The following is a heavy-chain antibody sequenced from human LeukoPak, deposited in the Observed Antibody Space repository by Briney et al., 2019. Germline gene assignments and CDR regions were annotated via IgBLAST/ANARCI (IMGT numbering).Heavy chain of an antibody. Sequence: SETLSLTCTVSGGSISSSDYYWDWIRQPPGKGLEWIASISYSGSTNYNPSLKSRVTISVDTSKNQFSLKLSSVTAADTAVYYCARGLGYGEYLVPFDIWGQGTLVTVSS. J-gene: IGHJ3*02. V-gene: IGHV4-39*07. D-gene: IGHD4-17*01. CDR2: ISYSGST. CDR1: GGSISSSDYY. CDR3: ARGLGYGEYLVPFDI.